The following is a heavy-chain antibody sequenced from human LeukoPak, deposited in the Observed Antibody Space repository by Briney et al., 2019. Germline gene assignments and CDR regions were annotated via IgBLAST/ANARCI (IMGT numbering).Heavy chain of an antibody. CDR2: MNPNSGNS. CDR3: AREGLDY. Sequence: ASVKVSCKASGYTLTNYDINWVRQATGQGLEWMGYMNPNSGNSAYAQKFQGRVTITTDASISTAYMELSGLRSEDTALYYCAREGLDYWGQGTLVTVSS. V-gene: IGHV1-8*01. CDR1: GYTLTNYD. J-gene: IGHJ4*02.